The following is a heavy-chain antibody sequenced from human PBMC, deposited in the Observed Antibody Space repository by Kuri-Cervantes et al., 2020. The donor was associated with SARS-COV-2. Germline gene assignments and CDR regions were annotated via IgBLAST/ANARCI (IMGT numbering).Heavy chain of an antibody. CDR1: GGTFSSYA. J-gene: IGHJ3*01. Sequence: SVKVSCKASGGTFSSYAISWVRQAPGQGLEWMGGIIPIFGTANYAQKFQGRVTMTRDTSISTVYMELSSLRSEDTAVYYCARGGRGDGYNYAFDLWGQGTMVTVSS. CDR3: ARGGRGDGYNYAFDL. V-gene: IGHV1-69*05. CDR2: IIPIFGTA. D-gene: IGHD5-24*01.